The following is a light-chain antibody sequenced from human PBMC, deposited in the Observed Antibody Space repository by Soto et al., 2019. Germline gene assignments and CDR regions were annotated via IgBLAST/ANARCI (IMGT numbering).Light chain of an antibody. Sequence: EIVLTQSPGTLSLSPGERAPLSCRASQSVSSSYLAWYQQKPGQAPRLLIYVASSRATGIPDRFSGSGSGTDFTLTISRLEPEEFAVYYCQQYGSSRFTFGRTKVDIK. CDR2: VAS. CDR3: QQYGSSRFT. CDR1: QSVSSSY. J-gene: IGKJ3*01. V-gene: IGKV3-20*01.